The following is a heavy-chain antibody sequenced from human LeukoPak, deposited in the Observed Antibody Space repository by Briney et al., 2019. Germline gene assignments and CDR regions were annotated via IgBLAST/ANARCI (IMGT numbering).Heavy chain of an antibody. J-gene: IGHJ4*02. V-gene: IGHV3-11*04. Sequence: PGGSLRLSCAASGFTLSQYYMSWIRQAPGKGLEWVSFFSSSGSNTYYADSVKGRFTISRDNAKNSLYLQMNSLRAEDTAVYYCARDWGKGDYWGQGTLVTVSS. CDR1: GFTLSQYY. D-gene: IGHD7-27*01. CDR2: FSSSGSNT. CDR3: ARDWGKGDY.